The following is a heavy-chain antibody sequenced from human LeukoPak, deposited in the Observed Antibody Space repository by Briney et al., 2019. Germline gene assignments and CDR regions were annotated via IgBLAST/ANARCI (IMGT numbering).Heavy chain of an antibody. J-gene: IGHJ4*02. CDR1: GFTFSDYY. CDR3: ASFFWSGYYFDY. V-gene: IGHV3-11*01. Sequence: GGSLRLSCAASGFTFSDYYMSWIRQAPGKGLEWVSYISNSGSTIYYADSVKGRFTISRDNAKNSLYLQMNSLRAEDTAVYYCASFFWSGYYFDYWGQGTLVTVSS. CDR2: ISNSGSTI. D-gene: IGHD3-3*01.